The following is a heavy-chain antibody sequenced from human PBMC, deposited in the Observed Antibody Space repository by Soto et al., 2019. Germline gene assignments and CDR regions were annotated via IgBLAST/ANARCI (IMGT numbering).Heavy chain of an antibody. V-gene: IGHV1-46*01. CDR1: GYDFFKYN. CDR2: INPNGGYT. D-gene: IGHD2-8*01. J-gene: IGHJ4*02. Sequence: ASVKVSCKTSGYDFFKYNMHWVRQAPGQGLEWMGVINPNGGYTRHAQKFQGRVIMTRDTSSKIVYMELSGLTSEDTAMYYCTRADSDVVIMPDVRPLFDLWGQGALVTVSS. CDR3: TRADSDVVIMPDVRPLFDL.